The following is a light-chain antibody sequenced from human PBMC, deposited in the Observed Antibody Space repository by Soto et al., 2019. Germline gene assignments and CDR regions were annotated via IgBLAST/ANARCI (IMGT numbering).Light chain of an antibody. J-gene: IGKJ2*01. Sequence: DIVMTQSPDSLAVSLGERATVNCKSSQSVLSSSDNKNYLAWYQQKLGQSPKLLIYWASTRESGLPDRFRGRGSGTDFTLTISSLQAEDVAVYYCQQYYSAPYTFGQGTKLGIK. CDR3: QQYYSAPYT. CDR1: QSVLSSSDNKNY. V-gene: IGKV4-1*01. CDR2: WAS.